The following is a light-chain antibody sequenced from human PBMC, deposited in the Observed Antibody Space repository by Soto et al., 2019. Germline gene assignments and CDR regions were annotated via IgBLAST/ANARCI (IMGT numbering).Light chain of an antibody. J-gene: IGKJ1*01. Sequence: IVMTQSPATLSVSPGESAPLSCRASQSVSNNLAWYQQKPGQAPRPVMYGASTRATGIPARFSGSGSGAQFTRTISSLQSKNSAVCYCQQYHKWLRWTSGQGTKVDXK. V-gene: IGKV3-15*01. CDR3: QQYHKWLRWT. CDR1: QSVSNN. CDR2: GAS.